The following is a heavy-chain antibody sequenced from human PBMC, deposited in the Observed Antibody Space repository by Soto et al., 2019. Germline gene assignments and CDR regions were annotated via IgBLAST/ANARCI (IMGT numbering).Heavy chain of an antibody. CDR2: INPSGGST. V-gene: IGHV1-46*03. CDR3: ATFPGY. J-gene: IGHJ4*02. Sequence: GASVKVSCKASGYTFTSYYMHWVRQAPGQGLEWMGIINPSGGSTSYAQKFQGRLTISRDNAKNSLYLQMNSLRDEDTAVYYCATFPGYWGQGTLVTVSS. CDR1: GYTFTSYY. D-gene: IGHD3-10*01.